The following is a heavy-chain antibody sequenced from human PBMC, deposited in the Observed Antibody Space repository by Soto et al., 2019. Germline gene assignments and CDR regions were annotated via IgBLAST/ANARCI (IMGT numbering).Heavy chain of an antibody. V-gene: IGHV3-23*01. D-gene: IGHD3-10*01. CDR2: ISGGGDAT. CDR3: AKGRGAPGSLTPRVDS. CDR1: GFTFNNYA. Sequence: EVQLLESGGGLVQPGGSLRLSCAASGFTFNNYAMTWVRQAPGTGLEWVSAISGGGDATSYADSVKGRFTVSRDGSKNTLELQMTSLRAEDTALYSWAKGRGAPGSLTPRVDSWGQGALVTVS. J-gene: IGHJ4*02.